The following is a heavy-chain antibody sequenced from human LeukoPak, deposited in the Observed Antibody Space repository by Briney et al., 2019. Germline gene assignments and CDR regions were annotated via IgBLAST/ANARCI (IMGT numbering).Heavy chain of an antibody. CDR2: IKQDVSEK. Sequence: PGGSLRLSCAASGFTFSNYWMSWLRQAPGKGLEWVANIKQDVSEKYYVDSVKGRFTISRDNAKNSLYLQMSSLRGEDTAVYYCARLRLTGLYYFDYWGQGTLVTVSS. D-gene: IGHD7-27*01. CDR3: ARLRLTGLYYFDY. V-gene: IGHV3-7*04. J-gene: IGHJ4*02. CDR1: GFTFSNYW.